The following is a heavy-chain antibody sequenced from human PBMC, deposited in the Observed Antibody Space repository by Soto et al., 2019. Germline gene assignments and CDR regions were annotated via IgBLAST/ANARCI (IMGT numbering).Heavy chain of an antibody. D-gene: IGHD2-15*01. Sequence: GGSLRLSCAASGFTFNNYAMSWVRQAPGKGLEWVSGISGSGAGTYYADSVKGRFTISRDNSQNALYLQMNSLRGEDTAIFYCAKDSVVAATSWFDPWGQGTLVTVSS. CDR3: AKDSVVAATSWFDP. J-gene: IGHJ5*02. CDR2: ISGSGAGT. V-gene: IGHV3-23*01. CDR1: GFTFNNYA.